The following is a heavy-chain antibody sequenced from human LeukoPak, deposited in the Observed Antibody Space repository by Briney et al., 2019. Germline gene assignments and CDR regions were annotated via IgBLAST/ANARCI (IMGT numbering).Heavy chain of an antibody. D-gene: IGHD2-2*01. Sequence: SGGSLRLSCAASGFTFSSYWMSWVRQAPGKGLEWVGRIKSKTDGGTTDYAAPVKGRFTISRDDSKNTLHLQMSSLKTEDTAVYYCTTGSRDVVALGYWGQGTLVTVSS. CDR3: TTGSRDVVALGY. J-gene: IGHJ4*02. CDR1: GFTFSSYW. CDR2: IKSKTDGGTT. V-gene: IGHV3-15*01.